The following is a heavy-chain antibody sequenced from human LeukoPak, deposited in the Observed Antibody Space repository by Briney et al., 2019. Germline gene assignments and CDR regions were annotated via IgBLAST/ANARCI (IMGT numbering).Heavy chain of an antibody. V-gene: IGHV3-30-3*01. CDR2: ISYDGSNK. CDR1: GFTFSSHA. CDR3: ARDPGYYDSSGYSDY. D-gene: IGHD3-22*01. J-gene: IGHJ4*02. Sequence: GGSLRLSCAASGFTFSSHAMHWVRQAPGKGLEWVAVISYDGSNKYYADSVKGRFTISRDNSKNTLYLQMNSLRAEDTAVYYCARDPGYYDSSGYSDYWGQGTLVTVSS.